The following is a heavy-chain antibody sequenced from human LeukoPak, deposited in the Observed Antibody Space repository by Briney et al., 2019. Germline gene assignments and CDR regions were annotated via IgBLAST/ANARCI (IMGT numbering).Heavy chain of an antibody. J-gene: IGHJ2*01. D-gene: IGHD6-19*01. V-gene: IGHV4-34*01. CDR2: TNHSGST. CDR3: ARVLEGSSGQHWYFDL. CDR1: GGSFSGYY. Sequence: SETLSLTCAVYGGSFSGYYWSWIRQPPGKGLEWIGETNHSGSTNYNPSLKSRVTISVDTSKNQFSLRLSSVTAADTAVYYCARVLEGSSGQHWYFDLWGRGTLVTVSS.